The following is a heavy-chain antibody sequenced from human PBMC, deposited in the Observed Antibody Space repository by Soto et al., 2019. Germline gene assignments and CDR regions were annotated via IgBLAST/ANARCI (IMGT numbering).Heavy chain of an antibody. D-gene: IGHD6-19*01. Sequence: PSETLSLTCSVSGGSISGSYWSWIRQPPGKGLEWLGYVYYTGSTNYSPSLRSRVSISVDTSKNEFSLRLSSVTAADTAVYFCARSVAVPGAHIDYWGQGTQVTASS. V-gene: IGHV4-59*01. CDR1: GGSISGSY. CDR2: VYYTGST. CDR3: ARSVAVPGAHIDY. J-gene: IGHJ4*02.